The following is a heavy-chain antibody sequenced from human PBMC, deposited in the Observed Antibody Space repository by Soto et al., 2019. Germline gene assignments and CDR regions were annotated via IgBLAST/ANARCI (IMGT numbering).Heavy chain of an antibody. CDR3: ARGRGYSGYDLDY. Sequence: EPSAKVSCKGSRGTFSSYAISWVRQAPGQGLEWMGGIIPIFGTANYAQKFQGRVTITADESTSTAYMELSSLRSEDTAVYYCARGRGYSGYDLDYWGQGTLVTVS. J-gene: IGHJ4*02. CDR1: RGTFSSYA. CDR2: IIPIFGTA. D-gene: IGHD5-12*01. V-gene: IGHV1-69*13.